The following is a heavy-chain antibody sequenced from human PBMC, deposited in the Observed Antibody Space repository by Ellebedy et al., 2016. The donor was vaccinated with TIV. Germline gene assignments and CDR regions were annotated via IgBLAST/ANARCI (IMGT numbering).Heavy chain of an antibody. Sequence: GESLKISCAASGLTFSHAGMQWVRQPPGKGLEWVAFIPNDGRKNHYADSVRGRFAISRDNSKNTLYLQMNSLRAEDTAVYYCAKGGSGSYSHDYWGQGTLVTVSS. CDR1: GLTFSHAG. CDR3: AKGGSGSYSHDY. V-gene: IGHV3-30*02. J-gene: IGHJ4*02. CDR2: IPNDGRKN. D-gene: IGHD1-26*01.